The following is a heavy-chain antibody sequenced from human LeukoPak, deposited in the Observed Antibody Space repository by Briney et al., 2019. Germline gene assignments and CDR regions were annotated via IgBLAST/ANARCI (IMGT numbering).Heavy chain of an antibody. D-gene: IGHD6-13*01. CDR3: SRLEDSSPIEVALDI. V-gene: IGHV3-73*01. Sequence: GGSLKLSCAASGFTLSGSVMHWVRQAAGKGLEWVGRIRSKRNNYATAYSASVKGRFTISRDDSKNTVYLHMDSLKTEDTALYYCSRLEDSSPIEVALDIRGQGTVVTVSS. J-gene: IGHJ3*02. CDR1: GFTLSGSV. CDR2: IRSKRNNYAT.